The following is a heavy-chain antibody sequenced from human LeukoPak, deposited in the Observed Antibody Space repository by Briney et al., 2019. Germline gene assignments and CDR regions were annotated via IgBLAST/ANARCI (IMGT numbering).Heavy chain of an antibody. CDR1: GYTFTGYY. V-gene: IGHV1-2*02. CDR3: ARSLGFCSSTSCPFYNWFDP. J-gene: IGHJ5*02. Sequence: ASVKVSCKASGYTFTGYYMYWVRQAPGQGLEWMGCINPNSGGTNYAQKFQGRVTMTRDTSISTAYMELSRLRSDDTAVYYCARSLGFCSSTSCPFYNWFDPWGQGTLVTVSS. D-gene: IGHD2-2*01. CDR2: INPNSGGT.